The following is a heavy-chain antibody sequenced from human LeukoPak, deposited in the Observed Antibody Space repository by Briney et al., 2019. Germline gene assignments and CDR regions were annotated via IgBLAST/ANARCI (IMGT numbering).Heavy chain of an antibody. V-gene: IGHV1-3*03. CDR3: ARADYGDYGYYFDY. J-gene: IGHJ4*02. D-gene: IGHD4-17*01. CDR1: GYTFTSYA. Sequence: ASVKVSCKASGYTFTSYAMHWVRQAPGQRLEWMGWINAGNGNTKYSQEFQGRVTITKDTSASTAYMELSSLRSEDMAVYYCARADYGDYGYYFDYWGQGTLVTVSS. CDR2: INAGNGNT.